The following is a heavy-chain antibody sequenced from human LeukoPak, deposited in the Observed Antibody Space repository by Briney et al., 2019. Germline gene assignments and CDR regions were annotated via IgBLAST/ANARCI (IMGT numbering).Heavy chain of an antibody. J-gene: IGHJ4*02. D-gene: IGHD6-19*01. CDR2: IWYDGSNK. V-gene: IGHV3-33*01. CDR1: GFTFSNYG. CDR3: ARGPKGELSSGWYYFDY. Sequence: GGSLRLSCAASGFTFSNYGMHWVRQAPGKGLEWVAVIWYDGSNKYYADSVKGRFTISRDNSKNTLYLQMNSLRAEDTAVYYCARGPKGELSSGWYYFDYWGQGTLVTVSS.